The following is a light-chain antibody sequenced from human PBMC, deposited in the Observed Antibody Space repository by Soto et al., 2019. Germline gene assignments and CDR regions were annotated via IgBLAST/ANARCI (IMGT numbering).Light chain of an antibody. CDR2: EVS. CDR1: SSDVGAYDY. Sequence: SVLTQPPSASGSPGQSVTISRTGTSSDVGAYDYVSWYQQHPGKAPKLMIYEVSKRPSGVPDRFSGSKSGNTASLTVTVLQAEDEADYYCSSYAGSNNLIFGGGTKLTVL. V-gene: IGLV2-8*01. CDR3: SSYAGSNNLI. J-gene: IGLJ2*01.